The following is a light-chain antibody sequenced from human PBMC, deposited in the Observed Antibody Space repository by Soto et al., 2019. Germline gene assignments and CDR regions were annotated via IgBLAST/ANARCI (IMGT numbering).Light chain of an antibody. CDR3: QQRSNWPPRA. CDR1: QSVSSY. V-gene: IGKV3-11*01. J-gene: IGKJ1*01. Sequence: EIVLTQSPATLSLSPVERATLSCMASQSVSSYLAWYQQKPGQAPRLLIYDASNRATGIPARFSGSGSGTDFTLTISSLEPEDFAVYYCQQRSNWPPRAFGQGTKVDI. CDR2: DAS.